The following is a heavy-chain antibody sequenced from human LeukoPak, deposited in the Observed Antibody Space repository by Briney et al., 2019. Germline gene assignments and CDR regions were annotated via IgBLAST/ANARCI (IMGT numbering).Heavy chain of an antibody. CDR2: IYYSGST. Sequence: SETLSLTCTVSGGYINSSSYYWGWIRQPPGKGLEWLGSIYYSGSTYYNPSLKSRVTILVDTSKNQFSLKLSSVTAADAAVYYCARGRGGNSGDSWGQGTLVTVSS. J-gene: IGHJ4*02. CDR1: GGYINSSSYY. CDR3: ARGRGGNSGDS. V-gene: IGHV4-39*07. D-gene: IGHD4-23*01.